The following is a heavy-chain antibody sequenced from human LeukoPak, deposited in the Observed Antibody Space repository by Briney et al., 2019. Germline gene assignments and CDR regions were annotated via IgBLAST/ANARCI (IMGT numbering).Heavy chain of an antibody. D-gene: IGHD3-3*01. CDR2: IWYDGSNK. CDR3: ARDERIFGSYGMDV. V-gene: IGHV3-33*01. CDR1: GFTFSSYG. Sequence: GRSLRLSCAASGFTFSSYGMHWVRQAPGKGLEWVAVIWYDGSNKYYADSVKGRFTISRDNSKTTLYLQMNSLRAEDTAVYYCARDERIFGSYGMDVWGQGTTVTVSS. J-gene: IGHJ6*02.